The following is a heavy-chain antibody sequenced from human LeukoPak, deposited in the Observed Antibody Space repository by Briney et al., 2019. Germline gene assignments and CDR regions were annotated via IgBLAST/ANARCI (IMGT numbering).Heavy chain of an antibody. CDR1: GGSISSHY. D-gene: IGHD6-13*01. CDR3: ARDKGSSWYGSYYYYMDV. Sequence: SETLSLTCTVSGGSISSHYWSWIRQPPGKGLERMGYIYYSGSTNYNPSLKSRVTISVDTSKNQFSLKLSSVTAADTAVYYCARDKGSSWYGSYYYYMDVWGKGTTVTVSS. V-gene: IGHV4-59*11. CDR2: IYYSGST. J-gene: IGHJ6*03.